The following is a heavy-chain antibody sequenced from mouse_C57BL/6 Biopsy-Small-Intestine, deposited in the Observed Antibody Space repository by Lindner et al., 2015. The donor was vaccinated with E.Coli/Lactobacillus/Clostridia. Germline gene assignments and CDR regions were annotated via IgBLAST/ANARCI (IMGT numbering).Heavy chain of an antibody. V-gene: IGHV14-2*01. CDR3: ARYYYGFDY. Sequence: VQLQESGAELVKPGASVKLSCTASGFNIKDYYMHWVKQRTEQGLEWIGKIDPEDGETKYAPRFQGKATLTADTSSNTAYLRLSSLTSEDTAVYYCARYYYGFDYWGQGTTLTVSS. D-gene: IGHD1-1*01. J-gene: IGHJ2*01. CDR2: IDPEDGET. CDR1: GFNIKDYY.